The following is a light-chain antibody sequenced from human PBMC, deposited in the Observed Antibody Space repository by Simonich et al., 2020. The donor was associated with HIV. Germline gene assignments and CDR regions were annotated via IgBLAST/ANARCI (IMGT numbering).Light chain of an antibody. Sequence: EIVMTQSPATLSVSPGERATLSCRASQSVSSNLAWYQQKPGQAPRLLIPGASTRATGIPARFSGSGSGTEFTLTISSMQSEDFAVYYCQQYNNCPTFGGGTKVEIK. CDR2: GAS. CDR3: QQYNNCPT. CDR1: QSVSSN. V-gene: IGKV3-15*01. J-gene: IGKJ4*01.